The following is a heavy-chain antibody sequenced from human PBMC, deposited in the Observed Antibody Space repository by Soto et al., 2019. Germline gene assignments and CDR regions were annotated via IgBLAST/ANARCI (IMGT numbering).Heavy chain of an antibody. CDR3: ARHGGFGEPQSFPYYYYGMDV. V-gene: IGHV4-4*07. J-gene: IGHJ6*02. D-gene: IGHD3-10*01. CDR1: GGSISSYY. CDR2: IYTSGST. Sequence: QVQLQESGPGLVKPSETLSLTCTVSGGSISSYYWSWIRQPAGKGLEWIWRIYTSGSTNYNPSLKSRVTMSVDTSKNQFSLKLSSVTAADTAVYYCARHGGFGEPQSFPYYYYGMDVWGQGTTVTVSS.